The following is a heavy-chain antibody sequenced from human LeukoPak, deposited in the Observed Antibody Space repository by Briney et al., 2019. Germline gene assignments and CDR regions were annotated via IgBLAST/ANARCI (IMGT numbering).Heavy chain of an antibody. J-gene: IGHJ6*02. Sequence: GGSLRLSCAASGFTFSSYAMHWVRQAPGKGLEWVAVISYDGSNKYYADSVKGRFTISRDNSKNTLYLQVNSLRAEDTAVYYCARGVHPYSSSWYSALNYYYYYGMDVWGQGTTVTVSS. CDR2: ISYDGSNK. CDR3: ARGVHPYSSSWYSALNYYYYYGMDV. D-gene: IGHD6-13*01. V-gene: IGHV3-30-3*01. CDR1: GFTFSSYA.